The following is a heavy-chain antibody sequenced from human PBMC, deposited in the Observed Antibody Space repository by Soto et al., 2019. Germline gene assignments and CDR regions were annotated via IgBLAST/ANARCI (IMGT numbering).Heavy chain of an antibody. CDR2: ISSGGTE. Sequence: EVQLLESGGDLVQPGGSLRLSCAASGFTLSSDFISWVRPAQGKGLEWVSLISSGGTEYYADSVKCRFTISRDTSKNTLFLQMNSLAAEDTGIYYCAKGGLDYWGQGTLVTVSS. V-gene: IGHV3-23*01. CDR3: AKGGLDY. J-gene: IGHJ4*02. CDR1: GFTLSSDF.